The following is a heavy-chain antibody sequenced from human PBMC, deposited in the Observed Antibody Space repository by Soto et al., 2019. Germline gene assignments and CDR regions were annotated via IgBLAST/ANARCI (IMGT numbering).Heavy chain of an antibody. CDR3: ARETLGYCSGGSCYNRFDP. V-gene: IGHV4-59*01. Sequence: SETLSLTCTVSGGSISSYYWSWIRQPPGKGLEWIGYIYYSGSTNYNPSLRSRVTISVDTSKNQFSLKLSSVTAADTAVYYCARETLGYCSGGSCYNRFDPWGQGTLVTVSS. CDR2: IYYSGST. CDR1: GGSISSYY. D-gene: IGHD2-15*01. J-gene: IGHJ5*02.